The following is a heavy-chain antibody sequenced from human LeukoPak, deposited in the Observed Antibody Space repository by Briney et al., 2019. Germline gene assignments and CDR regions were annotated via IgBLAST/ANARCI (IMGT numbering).Heavy chain of an antibody. V-gene: IGHV1-8*03. D-gene: IGHD1-7*01. CDR1: GYTFTSYD. J-gene: IGHJ4*02. CDR2: MNPNSGNT. Sequence: EASVKVSCKASGYTFTSYDINWVRQATGQGLEWMGWMNPNSGNTGYAQKFQGRVTITRNTSISTAYMELSSLRSEDTAVYYCARRGNNWNYGGLAYWGQGTLVTVSS. CDR3: ARRGNNWNYGGLAY.